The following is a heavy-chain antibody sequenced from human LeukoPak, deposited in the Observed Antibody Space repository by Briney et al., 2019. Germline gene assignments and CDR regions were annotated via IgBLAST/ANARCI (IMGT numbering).Heavy chain of an antibody. J-gene: IGHJ4*02. Sequence: GGSLRLSCAASGFTFSSYWMSWVRQAPGKGLEWVANIKQDGSEKYYVDSVKGRFTISRDNAKNSLYLQMNSLRAEDTAVYYCARDNNWNWHYFDYWGQGTLVTVSS. CDR3: ARDNNWNWHYFDY. D-gene: IGHD1-7*01. CDR1: GFTFSSYW. V-gene: IGHV3-7*01. CDR2: IKQDGSEK.